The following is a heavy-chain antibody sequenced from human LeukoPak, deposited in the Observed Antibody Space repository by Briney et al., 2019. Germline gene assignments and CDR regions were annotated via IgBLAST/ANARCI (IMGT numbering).Heavy chain of an antibody. D-gene: IGHD6-13*01. Sequence: GGSLRLSCAASGFTFSSYWMHWVRQAPGKGLVWVSRINSDGSSTSYADSVKGRFTISRDNAKNTLYLQMNSLRAEDTVVYYCARLGSWYRRDDYWGQGTLVIVSS. CDR2: INSDGSST. V-gene: IGHV3-74*01. J-gene: IGHJ4*02. CDR1: GFTFSSYW. CDR3: ARLGSWYRRDDY.